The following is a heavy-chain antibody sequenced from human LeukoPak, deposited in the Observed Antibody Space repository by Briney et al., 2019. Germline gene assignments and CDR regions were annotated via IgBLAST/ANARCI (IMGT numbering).Heavy chain of an antibody. J-gene: IGHJ4*02. Sequence: GGSLRLSCAASGFTFRNKWMHWVRQAPGKGPVWVSRINSDGSITNYADTGHGPFPIPRDTANNTLYLQMNSLRAEDTARFYGAKWDLGWGQGTLATVSS. CDR2: INSDGSIT. CDR3: AKWDLG. D-gene: IGHD1-26*01. V-gene: IGHV3-74*01. CDR1: GFTFRNKW.